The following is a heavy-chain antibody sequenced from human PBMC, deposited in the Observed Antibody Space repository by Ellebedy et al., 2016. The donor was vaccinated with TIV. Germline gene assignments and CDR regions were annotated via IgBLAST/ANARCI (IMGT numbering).Heavy chain of an antibody. J-gene: IGHJ4*02. V-gene: IGHV3-30*03. Sequence: GGSLRLXXAASGFTFSSYGMHWVRQAPGKGLEWVAVISYDGSNKYYADSVKGRFTISGDNSKNTLYLQMNSLRAEDTAVYYCAPGGGNGAFDYWGQGTLVTVSS. CDR1: GFTFSSYG. CDR3: APGGGNGAFDY. CDR2: ISYDGSNK. D-gene: IGHD4-23*01.